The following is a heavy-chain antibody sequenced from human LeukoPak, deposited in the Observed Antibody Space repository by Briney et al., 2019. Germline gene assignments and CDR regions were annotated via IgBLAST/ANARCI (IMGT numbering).Heavy chain of an antibody. J-gene: IGHJ4*02. CDR3: ARAHISGDYDSSGYPFDY. Sequence: SVKVPCKASGGTFSSYAISWVRQAPGQGLEWMGRIIPILGIANYAQKFQGRVTITADKSTSTAYMELSSLRSEDTAVYYCARAHISGDYDSSGYPFDYWGQGTLVTVSS. V-gene: IGHV1-69*04. D-gene: IGHD3-22*01. CDR1: GGTFSSYA. CDR2: IIPILGIA.